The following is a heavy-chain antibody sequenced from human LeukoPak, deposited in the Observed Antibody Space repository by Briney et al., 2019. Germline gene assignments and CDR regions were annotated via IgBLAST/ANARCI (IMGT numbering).Heavy chain of an antibody. Sequence: GGSLRLSCAASGFTFSSYSMNWVRQAPGKGLEWVSYISSSSSTIYYADSVKGRFTISRDNAKNSLYLQMNSLRAEDTAVYYCAKGSGYSPPSEASWGQGTLVTVSS. CDR1: GFTFSSYS. CDR2: ISSSSSTI. CDR3: AKGSGYSPPSEAS. V-gene: IGHV3-48*04. J-gene: IGHJ5*02. D-gene: IGHD3-22*01.